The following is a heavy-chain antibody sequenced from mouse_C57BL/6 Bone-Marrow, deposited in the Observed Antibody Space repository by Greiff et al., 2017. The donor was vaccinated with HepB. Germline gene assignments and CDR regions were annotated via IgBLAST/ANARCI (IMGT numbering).Heavy chain of an antibody. J-gene: IGHJ4*01. CDR1: GYSFTGYF. D-gene: IGHD1-1*01. CDR2: INPYNGDT. Sequence: EVQLQQSGPELVKPGDSVKISCKASGYSFTGYFMNWVMQSHGKSLAWIGRINPYNGDTFYNQKFKGKATLTVDKSSSTAHMELRRLTSEDSAVYDCARTTVVATDYAMDYWGQGTSVTVSS. CDR3: ARTTVVATDYAMDY. V-gene: IGHV1-20*01.